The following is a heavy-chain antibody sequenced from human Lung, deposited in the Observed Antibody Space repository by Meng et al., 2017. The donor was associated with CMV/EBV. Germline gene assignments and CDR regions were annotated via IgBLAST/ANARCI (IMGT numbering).Heavy chain of an antibody. Sequence: ASVXVSXXASGYTFNRYGISWVRQAPGQGLEWVGWVGGCDGDTNYAPELRGRVTMTTDTSTNTVYMELRSLRSDDTAVYYCARDWECLDRSDVFDIWGQGTMVTVSS. CDR1: GYTFNRYG. D-gene: IGHD3-9*01. CDR3: ARDWECLDRSDVFDI. V-gene: IGHV1-18*01. J-gene: IGHJ3*02. CDR2: VGGCDGDT.